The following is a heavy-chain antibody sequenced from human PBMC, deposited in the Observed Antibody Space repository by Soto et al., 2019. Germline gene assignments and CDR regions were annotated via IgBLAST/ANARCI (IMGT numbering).Heavy chain of an antibody. Sequence: EVKLVESGGGLVQPGRSLRLACAASGFTSNDYAMHWVRQAPGKGLEWVPGIYYNSDRNDQGDSVKGRLASSRDNAKDSLYLQMNRLRPGDTAVYYCVKDVLLVGADYWGPGTLVSVSS. CDR3: VKDVLLVGADY. CDR1: GFTSNDYA. V-gene: IGHV3-9*02. D-gene: IGHD2-15*01. J-gene: IGHJ4*02. CDR2: IYYNSDRN.